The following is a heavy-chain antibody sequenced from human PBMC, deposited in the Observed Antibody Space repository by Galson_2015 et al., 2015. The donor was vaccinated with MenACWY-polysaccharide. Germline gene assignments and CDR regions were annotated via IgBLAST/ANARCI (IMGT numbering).Heavy chain of an antibody. CDR2: IYYSGNT. V-gene: IGHV4-39*02. D-gene: IGHD2-2*01. J-gene: IGHJ3*02. Sequence: SETLSLTCTVSGGSISSRSYHWGWIRRPPGKGLEWIGIIYYSGNTYYNPSLESRVTMSVDTSQNQFSLKLSSVTAADTALYYCARAPTPYCSSSSCFNKYAFDIWGQGTMVTVSS. CDR1: GGSISSRSYH. CDR3: ARAPTPYCSSSSCFNKYAFDI.